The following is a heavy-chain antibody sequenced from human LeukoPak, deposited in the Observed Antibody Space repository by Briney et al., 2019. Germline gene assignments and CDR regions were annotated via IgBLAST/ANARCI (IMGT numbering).Heavy chain of an antibody. Sequence: GGSLRLSCAASGFTVRSNYMSWVRQAPGKGLEWVSAISGNDGGTYYADSVKGRFTISRDNSKNTLYLQMNSLRAEDTAVYYCAKIRAPAYDIWGQGTMVTVSS. D-gene: IGHD3-3*02. CDR2: ISGNDGGT. CDR3: AKIRAPAYDI. V-gene: IGHV3-23*01. J-gene: IGHJ3*02. CDR1: GFTVRSNY.